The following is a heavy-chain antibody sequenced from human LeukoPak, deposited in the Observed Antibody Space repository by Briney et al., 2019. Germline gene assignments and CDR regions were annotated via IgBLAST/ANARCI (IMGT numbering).Heavy chain of an antibody. Sequence: GGSLRLSCAASGFTVSGDSMSWVRQAPGKGMEWVSLIYSGDSTYYADSVKGRFTISRDNSKNTRYLQMKSLRAEDTAMYYCATVSGGDYFDYWGQGTLVTVSS. CDR1: GFTVSGDS. D-gene: IGHD3-10*01. CDR2: IYSGDST. J-gene: IGHJ4*02. V-gene: IGHV3-53*01. CDR3: ATVSGGDYFDY.